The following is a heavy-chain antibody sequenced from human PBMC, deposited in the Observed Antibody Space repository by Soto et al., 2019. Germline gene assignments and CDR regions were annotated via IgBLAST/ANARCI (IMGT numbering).Heavy chain of an antibody. CDR3: ARLTGFFTISTFDP. V-gene: IGHV4-4*02. CDR1: GDSVSSVNW. D-gene: IGHD2-8*01. CDR2: IYHSGTT. J-gene: IGHJ5*02. Sequence: SETLSLTCGVSGDSVSSVNWWSWVRQAPGKGLEWIGEIYHSGTTNYNPSLTGRVTMSVDKSKNQFSLNLTSVTAADTAVYYCARLTGFFTISTFDPWGQGTLVTVSS.